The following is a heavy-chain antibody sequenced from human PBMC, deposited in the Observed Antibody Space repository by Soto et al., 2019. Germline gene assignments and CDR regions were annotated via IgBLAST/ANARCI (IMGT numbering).Heavy chain of an antibody. Sequence: QVQLVQSGAEVKKPGSSVNVSCKASGGTFSSYSIIWVRQAPGQGLEWMGRIIPILGRSNYAQKFQDRVTITAAKSTSTVSMELSSLRSEDTAMYYCARTLEITIIRGVMSLDIWGQGTMVTVSS. D-gene: IGHD3-10*01. CDR3: ARTLEITIIRGVMSLDI. CDR1: GGTFSSYS. J-gene: IGHJ3*02. V-gene: IGHV1-69*02. CDR2: IIPILGRS.